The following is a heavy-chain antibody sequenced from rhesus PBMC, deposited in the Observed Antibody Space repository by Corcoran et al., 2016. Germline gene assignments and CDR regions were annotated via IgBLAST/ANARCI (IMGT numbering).Heavy chain of an antibody. CDR1: GYSISSGYG. V-gene: IGHV4-127*01. CDR3: ARSGYYTSWSS. D-gene: IGHD6-13*01. CDR2: IYGGSGST. J-gene: IGHJ4*01. Sequence: QVQLQESGPGLVKPSETLSLTCAVSGYSISSGYGWSWLRQPPGKGLAWIGYIYGGSGSTSYNPSLKSRVTISIDTSKNQFSLKLSSVTAADTAVYYCARSGYYTSWSSWGQGVLVTVSS.